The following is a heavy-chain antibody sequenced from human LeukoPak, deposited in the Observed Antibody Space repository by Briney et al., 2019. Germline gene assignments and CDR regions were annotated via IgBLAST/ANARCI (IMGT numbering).Heavy chain of an antibody. Sequence: GGSLRLSCAASGFTFDDYAMHWVRQAPGKGLEWVSGISWNSGSIGYADSVKGRLTISRDNAKNSLYLQMNSLRAEDMALYYCAKGITKTTGTPVDYWGQGTLVTVSS. V-gene: IGHV3-9*03. D-gene: IGHD1-1*01. CDR2: ISWNSGSI. CDR3: AKGITKTTGTPVDY. CDR1: GFTFDDYA. J-gene: IGHJ4*02.